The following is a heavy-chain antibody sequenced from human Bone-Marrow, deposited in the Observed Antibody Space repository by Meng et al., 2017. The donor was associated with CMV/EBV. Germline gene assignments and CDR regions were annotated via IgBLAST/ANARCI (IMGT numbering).Heavy chain of an antibody. V-gene: IGHV1-69*05. CDR3: ARDRYSSSRYQNWFDP. D-gene: IGHD6-13*01. CDR2: IIPIFGTA. CDR1: GGTFSSYA. Sequence: SVKVSCKASGGTFSSYAISWVRQAPGQGLEWMGGIIPIFGTANYAQKFQGRVTITTDESTSTAYMELSSLRSEDTAVYYCARDRYSSSRYQNWFDPWGQGTLVTVSS. J-gene: IGHJ5*01.